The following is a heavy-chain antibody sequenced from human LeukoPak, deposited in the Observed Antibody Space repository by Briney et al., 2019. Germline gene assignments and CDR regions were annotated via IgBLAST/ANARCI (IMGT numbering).Heavy chain of an antibody. CDR1: GASIRSGDYY. J-gene: IGHJ4*02. Sequence: SETLSLTCTVSGASIRSGDYYWSWIRQPPGKGLEWIGYIYDSGSTYYNPSLKSRITISVDTSENRFSLKLSSVTAADTAVYYCARDRYFIGFDYWGQGTLVAVSS. V-gene: IGHV4-30-4*01. CDR2: IYDSGST. D-gene: IGHD3-9*01. CDR3: ARDRYFIGFDY.